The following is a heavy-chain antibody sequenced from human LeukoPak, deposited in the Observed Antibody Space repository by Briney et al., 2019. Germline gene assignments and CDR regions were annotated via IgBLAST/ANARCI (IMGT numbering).Heavy chain of an antibody. CDR2: IKQDGSEK. D-gene: IGHD2-2*01. CDR3: ARGVGYCSSASCRDYYYMDV. Sequence: PGGSLRLSCAASGFTFSNSWMSWVRQAPGKGLGWVANIKQDGSEKYYVDSVKGRFSISRDNAKNSLFLQMSSLRAEDTAVYYCARGVGYCSSASCRDYYYMDVWGKGITVTVPS. V-gene: IGHV3-7*01. CDR1: GFTFSNSW. J-gene: IGHJ6*03.